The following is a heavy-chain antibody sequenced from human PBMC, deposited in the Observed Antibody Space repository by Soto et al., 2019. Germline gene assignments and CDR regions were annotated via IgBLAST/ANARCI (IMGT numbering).Heavy chain of an antibody. J-gene: IGHJ4*02. D-gene: IGHD2-15*01. CDR3: AREPNESCYFDY. CDR1: GYTFTNYY. CDR2: IRPSGGRT. Sequence: QVHLVQSGAEVKKPGASVKVSCKASGYTFTNYYIHWVRQAPGQGLEWLGIIRPSGGRTEYAQRFQGRVTMTRDTSTSTVYMELTSLTSEDTAVYYCAREPNESCYFDYWGQGTLVTVSS. V-gene: IGHV1-46*01.